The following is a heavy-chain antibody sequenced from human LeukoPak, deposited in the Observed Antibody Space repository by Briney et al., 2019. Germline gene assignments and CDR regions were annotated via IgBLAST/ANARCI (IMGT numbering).Heavy chain of an antibody. D-gene: IGHD1-26*01. CDR1: GYTFTGYY. V-gene: IGHV1-2*02. Sequence: GASVKVSCKASGYTFTGYYMHWVRQAPGQGLEWMGWINPNSGGTNYAQKLRGRVTMTRDLSTSTDYMELSSLRPDDTAVYFCARDNSVGDYAWWFDPWGQGTLVTVSS. J-gene: IGHJ5*02. CDR2: INPNSGGT. CDR3: ARDNSVGDYAWWFDP.